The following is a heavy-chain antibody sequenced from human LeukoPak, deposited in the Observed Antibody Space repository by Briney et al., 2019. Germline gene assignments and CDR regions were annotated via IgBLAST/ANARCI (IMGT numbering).Heavy chain of an antibody. Sequence: SSETLSLTCTVSGGSISSSSYYWGWIRQPPGKGLEWIGSIYYSGSTYYNPSLKSRVTISVDTSKNQFSLKLSSVTAADTAVYYCAREYGDYGSDAFDIWGQGTMVTVSS. CDR2: IYYSGST. CDR1: GGSISSSSYY. CDR3: AREYGDYGSDAFDI. J-gene: IGHJ3*02. D-gene: IGHD4-17*01. V-gene: IGHV4-39*07.